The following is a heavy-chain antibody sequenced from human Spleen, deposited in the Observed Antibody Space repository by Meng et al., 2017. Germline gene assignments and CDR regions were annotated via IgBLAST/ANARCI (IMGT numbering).Heavy chain of an antibody. Sequence: GESLKISCKGSGYNFTTYWIGWVRQMPGKGLEWMGIIYPGDSDARYSPSFQGQVTISADKSISTAYLQWSSLKASDTAMYYCARSQYCSGGSCSSGIEYWGQGTLVTVSS. V-gene: IGHV5-51*01. D-gene: IGHD2-15*01. CDR2: IYPGDSDA. J-gene: IGHJ4*02. CDR1: GYNFTTYW. CDR3: ARSQYCSGGSCSSGIEY.